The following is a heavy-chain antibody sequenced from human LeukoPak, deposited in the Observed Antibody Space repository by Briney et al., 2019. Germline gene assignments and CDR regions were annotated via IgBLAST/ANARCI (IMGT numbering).Heavy chain of an antibody. CDR1: GFSISSGGYY. J-gene: IGHJ4*02. CDR2: IYYSGST. CDR3: ARVGEMATIIGY. V-gene: IGHV4-31*03. D-gene: IGHD5-24*01. Sequence: PSETLSLTCTVSGFSISSGGYYWIWLGQHPGMDLEWIGYIYYSGSTYYNPALKSRVTISVDTSKNQFYLKLSSVTAADTAVYYCARVGEMATIIGYWGQGTLVTVSS.